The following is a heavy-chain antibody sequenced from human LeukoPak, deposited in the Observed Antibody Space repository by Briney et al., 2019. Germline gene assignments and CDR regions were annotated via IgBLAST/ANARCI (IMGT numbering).Heavy chain of an antibody. D-gene: IGHD2-21*02. CDR1: GFTFSSYS. J-gene: IGHJ6*03. CDR2: ISSSSSYI. Sequence: GGSLRLSCAASGFTFSSYSMNWVRQAPGKGLEWVSSISSSSSYIYYADSVKGRFTISRDNAKDSLYLQMNSLRAEDTAVYYCARAAYCGGDCYSWYYYYYMDVWGKGTTVTISS. CDR3: ARAAYCGGDCYSWYYYYYMDV. V-gene: IGHV3-21*01.